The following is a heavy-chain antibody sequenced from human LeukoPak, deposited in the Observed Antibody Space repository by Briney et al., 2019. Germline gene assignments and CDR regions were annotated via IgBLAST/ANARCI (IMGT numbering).Heavy chain of an antibody. D-gene: IGHD6-6*01. J-gene: IGHJ4*02. CDR3: AREDSSSSGLYDY. CDR1: GGTFSSYA. V-gene: IGHV1-69*13. CDR2: IIPIFGTA. Sequence: WASVKVSCKASGGTFSSYAISWVRQAPGQGLEWMGGIIPIFGTANYAQEFQGRITITADESTSTAYMELSSLRSEDTAVYYCAREDSSSSGLYDYWGQGTLVTVSS.